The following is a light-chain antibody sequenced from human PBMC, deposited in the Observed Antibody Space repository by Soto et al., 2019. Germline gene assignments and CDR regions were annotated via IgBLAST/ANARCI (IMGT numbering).Light chain of an antibody. CDR1: QTSATY. CDR2: EAT. J-gene: IGKJ1*01. V-gene: IGKV1-39*01. Sequence: DIQMTQSPSSLSASVGDRVTITCRASQTSATYINWYQQKSGSDPRLLIYEATGLQSGVPSRFSGSGSGTHFVLTIINCQPEDAATYFCQQTYTNPQTFGQGTKVDI. CDR3: QQTYTNPQT.